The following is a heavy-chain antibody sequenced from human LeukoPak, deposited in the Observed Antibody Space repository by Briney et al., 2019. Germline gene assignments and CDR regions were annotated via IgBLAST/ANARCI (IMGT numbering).Heavy chain of an antibody. CDR3: ARGLWFGESRWFDP. CDR1: GFTFSSYS. V-gene: IGHV3-21*01. Sequence: GGSLRLSCAASGFTFSSYSMNWVRQAPGKGLEWVSSISSSSSYIYYADSVKGRFTISRDNAKNSLYLQMNSLRAGDTAVYYCARGLWFGESRWFDPWGQGTLVTVSS. J-gene: IGHJ5*02. D-gene: IGHD3-10*01. CDR2: ISSSSSYI.